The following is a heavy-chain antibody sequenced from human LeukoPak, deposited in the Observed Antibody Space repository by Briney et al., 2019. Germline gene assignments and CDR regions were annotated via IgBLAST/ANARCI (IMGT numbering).Heavy chain of an antibody. Sequence: PGGSLRLSCAASGFALSSYAMNWVRQAPGKGLEWVPGVRGDDGSTYYADSVKGRFTISRDNSKNTLCLQMDSLRVEDTAVYYCAKADDSYDAGGSIFRVMDVWGQGTTVTVSS. CDR2: VRGDDGST. J-gene: IGHJ6*02. CDR1: GFALSSYA. V-gene: IGHV3-23*01. D-gene: IGHD3-22*01. CDR3: AKADDSYDAGGSIFRVMDV.